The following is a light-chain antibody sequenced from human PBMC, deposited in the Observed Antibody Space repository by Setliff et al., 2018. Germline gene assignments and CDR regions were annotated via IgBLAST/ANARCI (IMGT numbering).Light chain of an antibody. CDR2: EVT. CDR3: CSYVTGGTLA. V-gene: IGLV2-8*01. Sequence: QSALTPPPSASGSPGQSVTISCTGTGGLVGGYNYVSWYQQHPGKAPRLIIYEVTKRPSGVPDRFSGSNSGNTASLTVSGLQAEDEGDYYCCSYVTGGTLAFGGGTKVTVL. CDR1: GGLVGGYNY. J-gene: IGLJ3*02.